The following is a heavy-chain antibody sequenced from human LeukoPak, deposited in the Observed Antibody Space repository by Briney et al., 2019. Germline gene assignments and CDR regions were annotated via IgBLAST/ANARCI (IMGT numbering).Heavy chain of an antibody. CDR2: IYPGDSDS. J-gene: IGHJ4*02. V-gene: IGHV5-51*01. Sequence: GAFLKICCEASGYSFTTYWIGCLRPIPGKRLEWMGIIYPGDSDSSSSPSCQGQVTISAGKSRSLAYLQWSSLKASDTAMYYCARQHGSGSYYSRAIDYWGQGTLVTVSS. CDR3: ARQHGSGSYYSRAIDY. CDR1: GYSFTTYW. D-gene: IGHD3-10*01.